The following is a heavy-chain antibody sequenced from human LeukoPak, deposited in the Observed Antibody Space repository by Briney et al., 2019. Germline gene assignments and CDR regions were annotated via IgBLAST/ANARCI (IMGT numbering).Heavy chain of an antibody. V-gene: IGHV3-66*01. CDR2: IYSGGST. J-gene: IGHJ5*02. Sequence: GGSLRLSCAASGFTVSSNYMRWVRQAPGKGLEWASVIYSGGSTYYADSVKGRFTISRGNSKNTLNLQMNSLRAEDTAVYYCARDGDYGEGFDPWGQGTLVTVSS. CDR1: GFTVSSNY. CDR3: ARDGDYGEGFDP. D-gene: IGHD4-17*01.